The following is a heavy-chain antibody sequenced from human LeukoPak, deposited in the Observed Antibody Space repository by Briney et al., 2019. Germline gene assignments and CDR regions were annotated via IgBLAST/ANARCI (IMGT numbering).Heavy chain of an antibody. CDR1: RPIFT. D-gene: IGHD1-26*01. CDR2: ISYDGDSS. J-gene: IGHJ1*01. CDR3: ARDPSWVREMGYFQH. Sequence: AGGSLRLSCAASRPIFTMHWVRQAPGKGLEWVATISYDGDSSFYADSVKGRFTISRDNSKNTLFLQMNSLKTEDTAVYYCARDPSWVREMGYFQHWGQGTLVTASS. V-gene: IGHV3-30-3*01.